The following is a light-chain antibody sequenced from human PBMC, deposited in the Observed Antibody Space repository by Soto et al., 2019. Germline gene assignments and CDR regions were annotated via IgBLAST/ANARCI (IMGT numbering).Light chain of an antibody. CDR3: QQSFITPPLT. V-gene: IGKV1-39*01. CDR2: GAS. J-gene: IGKJ4*01. Sequence: DLQMSQSPSSLSASIGDRITITCRARQSISTYLNWYQQKPGKAPTLLLYGASTLQNGVPSRFSGSGSSTDYTLTTSSLQPEDFATYYCQQSFITPPLTFGGGTTVE. CDR1: QSISTY.